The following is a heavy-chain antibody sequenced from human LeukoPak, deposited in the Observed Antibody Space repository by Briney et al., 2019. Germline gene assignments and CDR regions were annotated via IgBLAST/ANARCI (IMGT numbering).Heavy chain of an antibody. V-gene: IGHV3-53*01. CDR1: GVTPSSDY. J-gene: IGHJ5*02. CDR3: ARRSSPTGGFDP. CDR2: IFSGGNT. D-gene: IGHD6-13*01. Sequence: GGSLRSSCAAPGVTPSSDYIRWVRHASGEGVGWVSVIFSGGNTNYADTVKGRFTISKDNSKNTLYLQMNSLRAEDTAVYYCARRSSPTGGFDPWGQGTLVTVSS.